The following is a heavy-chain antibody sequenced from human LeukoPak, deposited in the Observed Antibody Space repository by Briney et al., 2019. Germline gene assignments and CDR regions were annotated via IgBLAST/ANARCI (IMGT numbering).Heavy chain of an antibody. CDR2: ISASGP. D-gene: IGHD3-22*01. CDR3: AKDHESDGYPCLDH. Sequence: GGSLRLSCAASGFTFSSYAMTWVRQAPGKGLEWVSTISASGPYYADAVRGRFTISRDNSRNTLSLQMDGLRAEDTAVYYCAKDHESDGYPCLDHWGLGTLVTVSS. J-gene: IGHJ4*02. CDR1: GFTFSSYA. V-gene: IGHV3-23*01.